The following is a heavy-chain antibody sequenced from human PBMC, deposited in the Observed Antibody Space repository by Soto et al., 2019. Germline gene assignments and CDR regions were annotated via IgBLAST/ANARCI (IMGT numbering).Heavy chain of an antibody. CDR3: ARDGWELFYYFAY. J-gene: IGHJ4*02. CDR1: GFTFSSYG. V-gene: IGHV3-33*01. D-gene: IGHD3-10*01. Sequence: QVQLVESGGGVVQPGRSLRLSCAASGFTFSSYGMHWVRQAPGKGLEWVAVIWYDGSNKYYADSVKGRFTISRDNSKNTLYLQMNSLRAEDTAVYYCARDGWELFYYFAYWGQGTLVPVSS. CDR2: IWYDGSNK.